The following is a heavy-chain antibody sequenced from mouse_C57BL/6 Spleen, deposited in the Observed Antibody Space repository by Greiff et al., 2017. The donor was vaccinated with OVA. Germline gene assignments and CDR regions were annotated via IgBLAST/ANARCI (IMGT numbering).Heavy chain of an antibody. V-gene: IGHV1-82*01. D-gene: IGHD2-3*01. J-gene: IGHJ2*01. Sequence: VQLQQSGPELVKPGASVKISCKASGYAFSSSWMNWVKQRPGQGLEWIGRIYPGDGDTNYNGKFKGKATLTADKSSSTAYMQLSSLTSEDSAVYFSARYDGYLDYWGQGTTLTVSS. CDR2: IYPGDGDT. CDR1: GYAFSSSW. CDR3: ARYDGYLDY.